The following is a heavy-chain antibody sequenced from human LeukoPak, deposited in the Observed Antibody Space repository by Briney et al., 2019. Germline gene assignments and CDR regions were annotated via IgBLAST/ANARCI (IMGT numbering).Heavy chain of an antibody. Sequence: PGGSLRLSCAASGFIFSHYTMTWVRQAPGKGLEWVASINGSGDATKYADSVMGRFTISRDNSKNTLYLQMNSLRAEDTAVYYCAKDSRPLDSSGYYRQAFDYWGQGTLVTVSS. J-gene: IGHJ4*02. V-gene: IGHV3-23*01. CDR1: GFIFSHYT. CDR2: INGSGDAT. D-gene: IGHD3-22*01. CDR3: AKDSRPLDSSGYYRQAFDY.